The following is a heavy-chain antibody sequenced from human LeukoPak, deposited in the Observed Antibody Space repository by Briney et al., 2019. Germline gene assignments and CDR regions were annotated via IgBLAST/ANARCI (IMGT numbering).Heavy chain of an antibody. D-gene: IGHD5-18*01. Sequence: GASVKVSCKASGYTFTSYDINWVRQATGQGLEWMGWMNPNSGNTGYAQKFQGRVTMTRNTSISTAYMELSSLRSEDTAVYYCARGQLDTVFYYYYYMDVWGKGTTVTVSS. CDR1: GYTFTSYD. CDR3: ARGQLDTVFYYYYYMDV. V-gene: IGHV1-8*01. CDR2: MNPNSGNT. J-gene: IGHJ6*03.